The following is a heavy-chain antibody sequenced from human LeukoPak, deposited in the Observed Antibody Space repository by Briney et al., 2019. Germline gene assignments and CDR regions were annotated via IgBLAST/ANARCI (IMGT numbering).Heavy chain of an antibody. Sequence: GASVTVSFKASGYTFTSYYMHWVRQAPGQGLEWMGIINPSGGSTSYAQKFQGRVTMTRDMSTSTVYMELSSLRSEDTAVYYCARDLEYLYPGGAFDIWGQGTMVTVSS. J-gene: IGHJ3*02. CDR2: INPSGGST. CDR3: ARDLEYLYPGGAFDI. CDR1: GYTFTSYY. V-gene: IGHV1-46*01. D-gene: IGHD3-16*01.